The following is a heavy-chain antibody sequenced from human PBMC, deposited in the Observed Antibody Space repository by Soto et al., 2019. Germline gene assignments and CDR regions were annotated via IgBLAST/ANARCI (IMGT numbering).Heavy chain of an antibody. V-gene: IGHV1-69*06. Sequence: ASVKVSCKASGGTFSSYAISWVRQAPGQGLEWMGGIIPIFGTANYAQKFQGRVTITADKSTSTAYMELSSLRSEDTAVYYCASGYCSSTSCYYYGMDVWGQGTTVTVS. CDR1: GGTFSSYA. J-gene: IGHJ6*02. CDR2: IIPIFGTA. D-gene: IGHD2-2*01. CDR3: ASGYCSSTSCYYYGMDV.